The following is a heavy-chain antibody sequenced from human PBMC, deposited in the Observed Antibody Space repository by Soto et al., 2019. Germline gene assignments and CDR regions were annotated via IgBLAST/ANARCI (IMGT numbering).Heavy chain of an antibody. V-gene: IGHV1-69*06. CDR1: GGTFSSYA. Sequence: QVQLVQSGAEVKKPGSSVKVSCKASGGTFSSYAISWVRQAPGQGLEWMGGIIPIFGTANYAQKFQGRVTITADKSTSKAYMELSSVRSEDTAVYYCAIDPPSRHSSGGEYFQHWGQGTMVTVSS. J-gene: IGHJ1*01. D-gene: IGHD6-19*01. CDR3: AIDPPSRHSSGGEYFQH. CDR2: IIPIFGTA.